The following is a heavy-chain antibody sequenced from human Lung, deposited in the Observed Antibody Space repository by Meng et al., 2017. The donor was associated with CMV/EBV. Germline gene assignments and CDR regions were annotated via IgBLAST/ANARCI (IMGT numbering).Heavy chain of an antibody. D-gene: IGHD3-22*01. CDR1: ISSSNW. CDR3: ASEGEYYYDSSGYYGYFDY. CDR2: IYPSGST. J-gene: IGHJ4*02. Sequence: ISSSNWLIWVRQPPGKGLEGIGEIYPSGSTNYNPSLKSRVTISVDKSKNQFSLKLSSVTAADTAVYYCASEGEYYYDSSGYYGYFDYWGQGTLVTVSS. V-gene: IGHV4-4*02.